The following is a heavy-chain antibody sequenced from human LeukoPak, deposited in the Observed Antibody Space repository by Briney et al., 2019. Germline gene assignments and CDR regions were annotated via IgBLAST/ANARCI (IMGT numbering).Heavy chain of an antibody. CDR1: GFIFSNYA. CDR3: ASDLRGSDWSRDD. D-gene: IGHD3-9*01. Sequence: GGSLRLSCVVSGFIFSNYAMTWVRRAPGKGLEWVSVISDSGGSTNYADSVKGRFIISRDNSRDTLYLQMNSLRAEDTAVYYCASDLRGSDWSRDDWGQGTLVTVSS. CDR2: ISDSGGST. V-gene: IGHV3-23*01. J-gene: IGHJ4*02.